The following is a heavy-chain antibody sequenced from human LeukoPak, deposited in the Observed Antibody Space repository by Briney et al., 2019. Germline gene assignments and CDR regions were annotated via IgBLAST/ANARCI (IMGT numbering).Heavy chain of an antibody. Sequence: GGSLRLSCAASGFTFDDYAMHWVRQAPGKGLEWVSGISWNRGSIGYADSVKGRFTISRDNAKNSLYLQMNSLRAEDMALYCCAKGRKATVTSDFDYWGQGTLVTVSS. J-gene: IGHJ4*02. CDR3: AKGRKATVTSDFDY. CDR2: ISWNRGSI. V-gene: IGHV3-9*03. CDR1: GFTFDDYA. D-gene: IGHD4-17*01.